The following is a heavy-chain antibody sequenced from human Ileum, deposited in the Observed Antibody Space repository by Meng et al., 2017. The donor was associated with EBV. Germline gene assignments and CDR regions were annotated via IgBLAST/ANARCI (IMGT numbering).Heavy chain of an antibody. D-gene: IGHD3-22*01. J-gene: IGHJ4*02. V-gene: IGHV4-4*02. CDR1: GGSFSRSDW. CDR3: ASSDYYRTDY. CDR2: TSHSGST. Sequence: GPLQESCPGLVNASETLSLTCAVSGGSFSRSDWWSWVRQPPGKGLEWIGETSHSGSTNYSPSLKSRVTISLDKSKNQLSLKLNSVTAADTAVYYCASSDYYRTDYWGQGTLVTVSS.